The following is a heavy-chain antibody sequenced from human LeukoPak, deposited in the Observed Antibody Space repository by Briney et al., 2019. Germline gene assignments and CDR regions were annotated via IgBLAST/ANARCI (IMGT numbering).Heavy chain of an antibody. Sequence: PGGSLRLSCAASGFTFSSYAMSWVRQAPGKGLEWVSAISGSGGSTYYADSVKGRFTISRDNSKNTLYLQMNSLRAEDTAVYYCAKDAHYGSGSYYYFDYWGQGTLVTVSS. V-gene: IGHV3-23*01. CDR2: ISGSGGST. J-gene: IGHJ4*02. D-gene: IGHD3-10*01. CDR1: GFTFSSYA. CDR3: AKDAHYGSGSYYYFDY.